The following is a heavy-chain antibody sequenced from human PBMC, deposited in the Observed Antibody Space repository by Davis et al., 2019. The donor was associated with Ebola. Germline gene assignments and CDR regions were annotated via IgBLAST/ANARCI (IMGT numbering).Heavy chain of an antibody. Sequence: PGGSLRLSCAASGFTFSSYAMSWVRQAPGKGLEWVSAISGSGGSTYYADSVKGRFTISRDNSKNTLYLQMNSLRAEDTAVYYCAKSAVVVVVAATSGFDPWGQGTLVTVSS. V-gene: IGHV3-23*01. CDR3: AKSAVVVVVAATSGFDP. CDR1: GFTFSSYA. J-gene: IGHJ5*02. CDR2: ISGSGGST. D-gene: IGHD2-15*01.